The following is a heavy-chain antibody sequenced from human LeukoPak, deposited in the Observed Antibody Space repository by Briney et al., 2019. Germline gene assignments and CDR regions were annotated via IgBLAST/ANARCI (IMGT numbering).Heavy chain of an antibody. CDR3: ARVNYDFWSGYTN. J-gene: IGHJ4*02. V-gene: IGHV4-59*11. CDR1: GGSISSHY. D-gene: IGHD3-3*01. CDR2: IYYSGST. Sequence: SETLSLTCTVSGGSISSHYWSWIRQPPGKGLAWIGYIYYSGSTNYNPSLKSRVTISVDTSKTQFSLKLSSVTAADTAVYYCARVNYDFWSGYTNWGQGTLVTVSS.